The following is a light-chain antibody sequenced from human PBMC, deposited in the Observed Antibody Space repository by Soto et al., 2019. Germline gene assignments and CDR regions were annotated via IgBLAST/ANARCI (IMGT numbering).Light chain of an antibody. CDR2: AAS. CDR3: QQYDNLLT. CDR1: QDISNY. J-gene: IGKJ4*01. V-gene: IGKV1-33*01. Sequence: DIQMTQSPSSLSASVGDRVTITCQASQDISNYLNWYQQKPGQAPKLLIYAASNLETGVPSRFSRSGSGTDFTFTISSLQPEDIATYYCQQYDNLLTFGGGTKVEIK.